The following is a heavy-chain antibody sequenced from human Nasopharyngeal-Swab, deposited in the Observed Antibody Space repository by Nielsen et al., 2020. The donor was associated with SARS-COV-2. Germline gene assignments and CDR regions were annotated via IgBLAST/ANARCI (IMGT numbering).Heavy chain of an antibody. V-gene: IGHV3-33*01. J-gene: IGHJ6*02. Sequence: GGSLRPSCAASGFTFSSHGMPWVRQPPGKGLEWVAVIWYDGSNKYYAASVKGRFTISRDNSKNTLYLQMNSLRAEDTAVYYCARGDSSSWSRYYYYGMDVWGQGTTVTVSS. D-gene: IGHD6-13*01. CDR1: GFTFSSHG. CDR2: IWYDGSNK. CDR3: ARGDSSSWSRYYYYGMDV.